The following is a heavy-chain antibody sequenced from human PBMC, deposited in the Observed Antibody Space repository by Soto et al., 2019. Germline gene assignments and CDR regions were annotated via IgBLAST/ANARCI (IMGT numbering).Heavy chain of an antibody. D-gene: IGHD2-21*02. Sequence: EVQLVESGGGLVKLGGSLRLSCAASGFTFSSYTMKWVRQAPGKGLEWVASISSSYYIKYADSVKGRFTISRDNAKNSLYLQMNSLRAEDTAVYYCARGDVVVLTATSNFDYWGQGTLVTVSS. CDR2: ISSSYYI. V-gene: IGHV3-21*01. CDR1: GFTFSSYT. J-gene: IGHJ4*02. CDR3: ARGDVVVLTATSNFDY.